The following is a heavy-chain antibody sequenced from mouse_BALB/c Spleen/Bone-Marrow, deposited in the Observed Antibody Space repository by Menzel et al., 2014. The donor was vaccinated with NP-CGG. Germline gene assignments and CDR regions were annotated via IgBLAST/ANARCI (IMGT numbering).Heavy chain of an antibody. CDR2: INPGSGGT. Sequence: QVQLQQSGAELVRPGTSVKVSCKASGYAFTNYLIEWVKQRPGQGLEWIGVINPGSGGTNYNEKFKGKATLTADKSSSPAYMQLSSLTSDVSAVYFCARHYFDYWGQGTTLTVSS. V-gene: IGHV1-54*01. CDR1: GYAFTNYL. J-gene: IGHJ2*01. CDR3: ARHYFDY.